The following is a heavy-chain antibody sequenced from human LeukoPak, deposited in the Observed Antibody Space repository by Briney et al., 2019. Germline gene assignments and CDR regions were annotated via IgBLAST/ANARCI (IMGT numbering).Heavy chain of an antibody. CDR2: IYPGDSDT. CDR1: GYSFTSYW. CDR3: ARPRCSGGSCYYFDY. Sequence: GESLKISCKGSGYSFTSYWIGWVRQMPGKGLEWMGSIYPGDSDTRYSPSFQGQVTISADKSISTAYLQWSSLKASDTAVYYCARPRCSGGSCYYFDYWGQGTLVTVSS. J-gene: IGHJ4*02. V-gene: IGHV5-51*01. D-gene: IGHD2-15*01.